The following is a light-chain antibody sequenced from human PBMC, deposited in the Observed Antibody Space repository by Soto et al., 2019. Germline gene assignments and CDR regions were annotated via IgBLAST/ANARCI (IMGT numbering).Light chain of an antibody. V-gene: IGLV2-14*01. CDR2: EVS. CDR1: SSDVGGYNY. J-gene: IGLJ2*01. CDR3: SSYASITTVV. Sequence: QSALTQPASVSGSPGQSITISCTGTSSDVGGYNYVSRYQQHPGKAPKLMIYEVSNRPSGVSNRFSGSKSGNTASLTISGLQAEDEADYYCSSYASITTVVFGGGTKVTVL.